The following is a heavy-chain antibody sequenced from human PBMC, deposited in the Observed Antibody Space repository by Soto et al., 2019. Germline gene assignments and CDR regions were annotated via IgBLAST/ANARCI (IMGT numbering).Heavy chain of an antibody. CDR2: IIPVFGTT. V-gene: IGHV1-69*01. CDR3: ARSAPYIVVRKPTVNKDYYGMEV. D-gene: IGHD2-2*01. J-gene: IGHJ6*02. CDR1: GGTFSNYT. Sequence: QVQLVQSGAEVKKPGSSVKVFCKASGGTFSNYTISWVRQAPGQGLEWMGGIIPVFGTTDYEQKFQGRVTITSEGSTSTAYMKLSRLRSADTAVYYCARSAPYIVVRKPTVNKDYYGMEVCGQGTTVTVSS.